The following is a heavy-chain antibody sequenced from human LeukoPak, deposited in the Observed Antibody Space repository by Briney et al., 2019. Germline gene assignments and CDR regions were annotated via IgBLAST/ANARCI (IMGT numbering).Heavy chain of an antibody. J-gene: IGHJ2*01. V-gene: IGHV4-31*03. CDR1: GGSISRDGYY. CDR3: ARGKTYYYGSGTYSWYFDL. D-gene: IGHD3-10*01. Sequence: SETLSLTCTVSGGSISRDGYYWSWIRQHPGKGLEWIGYIYYNGSTYYNPSLKNRLTISVDTSKNQFSLKLSSVTAADTAFYYCARGKTYYYGSGTYSWYFDLWGRGTLVTVSS. CDR2: IYYNGST.